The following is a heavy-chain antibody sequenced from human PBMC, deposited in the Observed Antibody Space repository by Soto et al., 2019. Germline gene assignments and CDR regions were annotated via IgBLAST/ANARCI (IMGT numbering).Heavy chain of an antibody. D-gene: IGHD3-3*01. V-gene: IGHV4-59*01. J-gene: IGHJ4*02. CDR2: IYYSGST. CDR1: GGSISSYY. Sequence: SETLSLTCTVSGGSISSYYWSWIRQPPGKGLEWIGYIYYSGSTNYNPSLKSRVTIPVDTSKNQFSLKLSSVTAADTAVYYCARAPGPPYYDFWSGYYFLDYWGQGTLVTVSS. CDR3: ARAPGPPYYDFWSGYYFLDY.